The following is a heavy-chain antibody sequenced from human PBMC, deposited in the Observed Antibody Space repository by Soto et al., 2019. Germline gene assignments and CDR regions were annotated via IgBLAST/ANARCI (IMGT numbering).Heavy chain of an antibody. CDR1: GFTFRNVW. D-gene: IGHD1-26*01. J-gene: IGHJ5*02. V-gene: IGHV3-15*01. CDR2: VKTQASGGVP. CDR3: TTDPRWEIQNWNH. Sequence: EVQLVESGGGLVKPGGSLRLSCAASGFTFRNVWMSWVRQAPGKGLEWVARVKTQASGGVPEYGAPVKGRFLISRDDSKGIVYLQMNSLKTEDTAVYYCTTDPRWEIQNWNHWGQGTPVTVSS.